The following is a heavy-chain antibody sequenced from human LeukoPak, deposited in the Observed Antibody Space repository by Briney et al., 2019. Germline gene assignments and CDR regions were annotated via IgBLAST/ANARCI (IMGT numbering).Heavy chain of an antibody. CDR1: GGSISSYY. CDR2: INHSGST. D-gene: IGHD3-9*01. V-gene: IGHV4-34*01. J-gene: IGHJ6*02. CDR3: ARGRHEYYDILTGRQENYYYYGMDV. Sequence: NPSETLSLTCTVSGGSISSYYWSWIRQPPGKGLEWIGEINHSGSTNYNPSLKSRVTISVDTSKNQFSLKLSSVTAADTAVYYCARGRHEYYDILTGRQENYYYYGMDVWGQGTTVTVSS.